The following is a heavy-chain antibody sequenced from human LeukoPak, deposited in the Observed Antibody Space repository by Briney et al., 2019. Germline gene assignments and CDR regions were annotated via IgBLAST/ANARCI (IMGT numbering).Heavy chain of an antibody. CDR2: IDHSGSA. V-gene: IGHV4-34*01. J-gene: IGHJ6*03. CDR1: GGSFSAYY. D-gene: IGHD2-2*01. Sequence: SETLSLTCGVYGGSFSAYYWSWVRQPPGKGLEWIGEIDHSGSANYNSSPKPRVTLSVDTSKKTFSLRLTSVTAADTAVYFCARVRTSSLLGYFYMDAWGKGATVTVSS. CDR3: ARVRTSSLLGYFYMDA.